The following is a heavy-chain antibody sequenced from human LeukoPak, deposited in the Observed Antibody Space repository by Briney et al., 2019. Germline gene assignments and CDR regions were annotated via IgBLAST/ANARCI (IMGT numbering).Heavy chain of an antibody. CDR3: AKVPYSDYGSGRPPFMDV. Sequence: GGSLRLSCAASGFTFNNYAMSWVRQPPGKGLEWVSTISDSGSSTYYADSVKGRFTISRDNYRNTPYLQMDSLRAEDTAIYYCAKVPYSDYGSGRPPFMDVWGQGTMVAVSS. CDR2: ISDSGSST. CDR1: GFTFNNYA. D-gene: IGHD3-10*01. J-gene: IGHJ6*02. V-gene: IGHV3-23*01.